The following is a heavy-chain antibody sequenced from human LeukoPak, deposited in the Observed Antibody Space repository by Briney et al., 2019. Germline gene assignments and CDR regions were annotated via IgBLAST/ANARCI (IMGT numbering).Heavy chain of an antibody. D-gene: IGHD2-2*02. CDR3: ARGGQFRPYIPPDY. Sequence: GGSLRLSCAASGFTFSSYNMNWVRQAPGKGLEWVSSISSSSSYIYYADSVKGRFTISRDNAKNSLYLQTNSLRAEDTAVYYCARGGQFRPYIPPDYWGQGTLVTVSS. CDR1: GFTFSSYN. J-gene: IGHJ4*02. V-gene: IGHV3-21*01. CDR2: ISSSSSYI.